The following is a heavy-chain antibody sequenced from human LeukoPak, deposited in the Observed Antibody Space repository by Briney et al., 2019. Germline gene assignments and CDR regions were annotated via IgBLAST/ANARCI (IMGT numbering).Heavy chain of an antibody. CDR1: GGTFSSYA. J-gene: IGHJ6*03. Sequence: SVKVSCKASGGTFSSYAISWVRQAPGQGLEWMGGIIPIFGTANYAQKFQGRVTITADESTSTAYMELSSLRSEDTAVYYCASRAPGDLDYYYYYMDVWGKGTTVTVSS. V-gene: IGHV1-69*01. CDR2: IIPIFGTA. CDR3: ASRAPGDLDYYYYYMDV. D-gene: IGHD7-27*01.